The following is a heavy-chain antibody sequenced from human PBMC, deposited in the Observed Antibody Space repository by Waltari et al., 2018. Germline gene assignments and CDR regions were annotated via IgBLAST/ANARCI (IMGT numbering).Heavy chain of an antibody. D-gene: IGHD3-10*01. Sequence: QLQLQESGPGLVKPSETLSLTCTVSGGSISSSSYYWGWIRQPPGKGLEWIGYIYYSGSTYYNPSLKSRVTISVDTSKNQFSLKLSSVTAADTAVYYCARVRGISGTTSYFDYWGQGTLVTVSS. V-gene: IGHV4-30-4*08. J-gene: IGHJ4*02. CDR3: ARVRGISGTTSYFDY. CDR2: IYYSGST. CDR1: GGSISSSSYY.